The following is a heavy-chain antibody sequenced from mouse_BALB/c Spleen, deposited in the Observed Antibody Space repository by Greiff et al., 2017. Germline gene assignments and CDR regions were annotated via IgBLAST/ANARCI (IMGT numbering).Heavy chain of an antibody. V-gene: IGHV14-4*02. CDR1: GFNIKDYY. J-gene: IGHJ4*01. CDR3: PYGNYYAMDY. Sequence: VQLKQSGAELVRSGASVKLSCTASGFNIKDYYMHWVKQRPEQGLEWIGWIDPENGDTEYAPKFQGKATMTADTSSNTAYLQLSSLTSEDTAVYYCPYGNYYAMDYWGQGTSVTVSS. CDR2: IDPENGDT. D-gene: IGHD2-1*01.